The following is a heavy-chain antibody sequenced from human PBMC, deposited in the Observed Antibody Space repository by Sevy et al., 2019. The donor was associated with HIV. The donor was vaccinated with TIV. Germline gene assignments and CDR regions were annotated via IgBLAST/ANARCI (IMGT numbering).Heavy chain of an antibody. J-gene: IGHJ5*02. V-gene: IGHV4-34*01. CDR2: INHSGST. D-gene: IGHD2-15*01. CDR1: GGSFSGYY. CDR3: ARSQDIVVVVAATPSWFDP. Sequence: SETLSLTCAVYGGSFSGYYWSWIRQPPGKGLEWIGEINHSGSTNYNPSLKSRVTISVDTSKNQFSLKLSSVTAADTAVYYCARSQDIVVVVAATPSWFDPWGQGTLVTVSS.